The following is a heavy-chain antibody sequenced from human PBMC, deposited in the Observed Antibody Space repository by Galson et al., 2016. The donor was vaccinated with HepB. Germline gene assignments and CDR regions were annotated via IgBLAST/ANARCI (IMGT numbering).Heavy chain of an antibody. Sequence: SLRLSCATSGFTFSSVWMSCVRQAPGKGLEWVANIKPDGSEKYYVDSLKGRFTIPRDNAKNALYLQMNSLRAEDTAVYYCALYYYDSSGFVEYFQQWGQGTRVTVSS. D-gene: IGHD3-22*01. J-gene: IGHJ1*01. V-gene: IGHV3-7*03. CDR2: IKPDGSEK. CDR3: ALYYYDSSGFVEYFQQ. CDR1: GFTFSSVW.